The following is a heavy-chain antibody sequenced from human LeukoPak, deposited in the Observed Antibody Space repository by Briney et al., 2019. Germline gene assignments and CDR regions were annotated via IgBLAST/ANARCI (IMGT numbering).Heavy chain of an antibody. J-gene: IGHJ4*02. Sequence: GGSLRLSCAASGFTFSDAWMSGVRQPPGKGLEGVGRIKSKSDGGTTDYAEPVKGRFTISRDDSKHMMYLEMNSMKPADTAVYYCSVPFQRSCNPNYCYAPPGRNWGQGTLVTVSS. CDR1: GFTFSDAW. CDR3: SVPFQRSCNPNYCYAPPGRN. V-gene: IGHV3-15*01. CDR2: IKSKSDGGTT. D-gene: IGHD2-2*01.